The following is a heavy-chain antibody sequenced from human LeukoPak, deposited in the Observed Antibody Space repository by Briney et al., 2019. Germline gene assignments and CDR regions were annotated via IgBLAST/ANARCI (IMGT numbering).Heavy chain of an antibody. D-gene: IGHD6-6*01. CDR2: ISHDGRDT. CDR3: ARVGRVSIYPSYMDV. CDR1: GFTFSTFP. Sequence: AGTSLRLSCEASGFTFSTFPMHWVRQTPDKRLEWVAVISHDGRDTYYADSVKGRFTISRDNSKNTLYLQMNSLSPEDTAVVYCARVGRVSIYPSYMDVWGKGTTVIVSS. V-gene: IGHV3-30*04. J-gene: IGHJ6*03.